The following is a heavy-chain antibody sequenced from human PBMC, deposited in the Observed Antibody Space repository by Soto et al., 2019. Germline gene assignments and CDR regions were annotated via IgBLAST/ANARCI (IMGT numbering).Heavy chain of an antibody. J-gene: IGHJ6*02. CDR2: INHSGST. Sequence: SSETLSLTCAVYGGSFSGYYWSWIRQPPGKGLEWIGEINHSGSTNYNPSLKSRVTISVDTSKNQFSLKLSSVTAADTAVYYCARGRVVVPAARYYYYGMDVWGQGTTVTVSS. V-gene: IGHV4-34*01. CDR1: GGSFSGYY. CDR3: ARGRVVVPAARYYYYGMDV. D-gene: IGHD2-2*01.